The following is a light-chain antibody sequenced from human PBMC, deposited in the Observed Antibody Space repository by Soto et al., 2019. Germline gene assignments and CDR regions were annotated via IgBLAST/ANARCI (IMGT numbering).Light chain of an antibody. V-gene: IGKV1-5*03. Sequence: DIQMTQSPSTLSASVGDRVTITCRASQSISSWLAWYQQKPGNAPNLLIYKASSLESGVPSRFSGSGSGTEFTLTISRLPPDDFATYYCQQYNNYWTFGQGTKVEIK. CDR3: QQYNNYWT. J-gene: IGKJ1*01. CDR2: KAS. CDR1: QSISSW.